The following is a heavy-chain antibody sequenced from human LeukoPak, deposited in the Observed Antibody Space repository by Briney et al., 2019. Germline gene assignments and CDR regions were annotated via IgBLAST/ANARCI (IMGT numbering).Heavy chain of an antibody. CDR3: ATGVYCATTTRPGYQNYYYFMDV. CDR1: GFSLTELS. V-gene: IGHV1-24*01. CDR2: FDPEDGEA. D-gene: IGHD2-21*01. J-gene: IGHJ6*03. Sequence: ASVKVSCKVSGFSLTELSIHWVRQAPGKGLEWVGGFDPEDGEAIYAQKFRARVILTEDTPTNTAYMEVTSLSADDTAVYYCATGVYCATTTRPGYQNYYYFMDVWGEGTTVTVTS.